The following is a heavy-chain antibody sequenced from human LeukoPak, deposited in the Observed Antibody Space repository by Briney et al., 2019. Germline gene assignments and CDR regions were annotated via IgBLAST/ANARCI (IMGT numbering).Heavy chain of an antibody. Sequence: GGSLRLSCAASGFTFDDYAMHWVRQAPGKGLEWVSLISGDGGSTYYADSVKGRFTISRDNSKNSLYLQMNSLRTEDTALYYCAEGIVYYDFWSGFSPPEYYFDYWGQGTLVTVSS. J-gene: IGHJ4*02. D-gene: IGHD3-3*01. CDR2: ISGDGGST. V-gene: IGHV3-43*02. CDR1: GFTFDDYA. CDR3: AEGIVYYDFWSGFSPPEYYFDY.